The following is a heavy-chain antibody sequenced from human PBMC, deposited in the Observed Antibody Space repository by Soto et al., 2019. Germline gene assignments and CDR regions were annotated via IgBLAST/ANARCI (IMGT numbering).Heavy chain of an antibody. CDR3: ARDRGGDPEYYYGMDV. Sequence: QVQLVQSGAEVKKPGASVKVSCKASGYTFTSYGISWVRQAPGQGLEWMGWISAYNGNTNYAQKLQGRVTMTTDTSTTTAYMELRSLSTDDKAVYYCARDRGGDPEYYYGMDVCGQGTTVTFSS. J-gene: IGHJ6*02. V-gene: IGHV1-18*01. CDR2: ISAYNGNT. CDR1: GYTFTSYG. D-gene: IGHD3-10*01.